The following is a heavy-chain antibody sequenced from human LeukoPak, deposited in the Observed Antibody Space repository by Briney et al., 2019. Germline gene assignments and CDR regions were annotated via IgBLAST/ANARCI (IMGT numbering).Heavy chain of an antibody. CDR1: GGSISGYY. J-gene: IGHJ4*02. D-gene: IGHD6-13*01. CDR2: IHYSGST. CDR3: ARLNIIGSSPVHHYDY. V-gene: IGHV4-59*08. Sequence: SETLSLTCTVSGGSISGYYWSWIRQPPGKGLEYIAYIHYSGSTDYNPSLKSRVTISVDTSKNQFSLKPSSVTAADTAVYYCARLNIIGSSPVHHYDYWGQGTLVTVSS.